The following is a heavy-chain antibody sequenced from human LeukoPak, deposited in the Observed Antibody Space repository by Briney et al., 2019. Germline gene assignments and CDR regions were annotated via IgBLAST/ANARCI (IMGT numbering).Heavy chain of an antibody. D-gene: IGHD3-10*01. J-gene: IGHJ4*02. CDR2: ISSNGGNT. V-gene: IGHV3-64*01. CDR3: VRDGRVNRYGLGGPDY. CDR1: GFTFSNYA. Sequence: GGSLRLSCAASGFTFSNYAMHWVRQAPGKGLEYVSAISSNGGNTYYVNAVKGRFTISRDNSKNTLYLQMGSLRADDMAVYYCVRDGRVNRYGLGGPDYWGQGTLVTVSS.